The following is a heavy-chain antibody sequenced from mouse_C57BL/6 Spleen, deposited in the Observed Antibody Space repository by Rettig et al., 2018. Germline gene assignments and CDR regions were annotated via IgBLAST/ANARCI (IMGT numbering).Heavy chain of an antibody. V-gene: IGHV1-26*01. J-gene: IGHJ1*03. CDR2: INPNNGGT. CDR3: ARGGYYDYDWYFDV. D-gene: IGHD2-4*01. Sequence: GDINPNNGGTSYNQKFKGKATLTVDKSSSTAYMELRSLTSEDSAVYYCARGGYYDYDWYFDVWGTGTTVTVSS.